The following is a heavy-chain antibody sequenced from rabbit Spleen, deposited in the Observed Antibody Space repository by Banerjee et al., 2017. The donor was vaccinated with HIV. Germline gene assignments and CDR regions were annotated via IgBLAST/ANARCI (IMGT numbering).Heavy chain of an antibody. V-gene: IGHV1S47*01. CDR1: GFDFSNYG. CDR3: ARGGGL. CDR2: IDPVFGSA. J-gene: IGHJ4*01. Sequence: QEQLVESGGGLVQPGGSLKLFCKASGFDFSNYGVSWVRQAPGKGLEWIGYIDPVFGSAYYASWVNGRFSISRENTQNTVSLQLNSLTAADTATYFCARGGGLWGQGTLVTVS.